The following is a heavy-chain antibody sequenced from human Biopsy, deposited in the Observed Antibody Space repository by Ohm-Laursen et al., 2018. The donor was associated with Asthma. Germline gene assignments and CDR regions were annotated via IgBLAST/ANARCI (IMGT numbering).Heavy chain of an antibody. CDR2: ISGYNGDT. D-gene: IGHD2-15*01. CDR1: GYTFTDYS. Sequence: ASVKVSCKASGYTFTDYSIHWVRRAPGQGLEWMGWISGYNGDTKFAQNVKGRLSLTTDTSTSTAYMELRSLTSDDTAVYYCVRDKVVVVPGSKGPTDWFDPWGQGTLVTVSS. J-gene: IGHJ5*02. V-gene: IGHV1-18*04. CDR3: VRDKVVVVPGSKGPTDWFDP.